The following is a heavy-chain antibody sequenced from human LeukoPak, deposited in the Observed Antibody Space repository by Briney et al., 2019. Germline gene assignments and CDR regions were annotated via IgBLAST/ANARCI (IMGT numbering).Heavy chain of an antibody. Sequence: GGSLRLSCAASGFTFSSYAMSWVRQAPGKGLGWVSSISATGGSTYYADSVKGRSTISRDNSKNTLYLQMNSLRVEDTAVYYCAKGSSTYSITSYWYFDLWGRGTLVTVSS. CDR3: AKGSSTYSITSYWYFDL. D-gene: IGHD6-13*01. V-gene: IGHV3-23*01. J-gene: IGHJ2*01. CDR2: ISATGGST. CDR1: GFTFSSYA.